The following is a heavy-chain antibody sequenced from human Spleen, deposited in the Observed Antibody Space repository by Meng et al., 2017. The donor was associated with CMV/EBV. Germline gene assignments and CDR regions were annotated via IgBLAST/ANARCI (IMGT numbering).Heavy chain of an antibody. CDR2: IYYSGST. CDR3: ARGTWDIVVVPNFDY. D-gene: IGHD2-2*01. CDR1: GGSLSGFY. Sequence: SETLSLTCGVSGGSLSGFYWSWIRQPPGKGLEWIGSIYYSGSTYYNPSLKSRVTISVDTSKNQFSLKLSSVTAADTAVYYCARGTWDIVVVPNFDYWGQGTLVTVSS. V-gene: IGHV4-34*01. J-gene: IGHJ4*02.